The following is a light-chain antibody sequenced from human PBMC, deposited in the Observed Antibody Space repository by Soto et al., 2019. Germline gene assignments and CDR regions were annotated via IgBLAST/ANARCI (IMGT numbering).Light chain of an antibody. V-gene: IGKV3-11*01. Sequence: EIVLTQSPATLSLSPGGRATLSCRASPSVTNFLAWYQQKPGQAPRLIIYGAFNRATGIPARFSGSGSGTDFTLTISSLEPEDSAIYYCQQRNIWPPVTFGQGTRLEIK. J-gene: IGKJ5*01. CDR1: PSVTNF. CDR3: QQRNIWPPVT. CDR2: GAF.